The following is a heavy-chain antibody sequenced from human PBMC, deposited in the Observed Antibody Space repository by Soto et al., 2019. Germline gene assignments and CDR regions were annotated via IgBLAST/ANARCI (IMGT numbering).Heavy chain of an antibody. J-gene: IGHJ5*02. Sequence: GGSLRLSCAASGFTFSYAMSLVRRAPGKGLEWVSAVSGSGGSTYYADSVKGRFTISRDNSKNTLFLQMNSLRAEDTAVYYCAREYCSSTSCLNWFDPWGQGTLVTVSS. CDR1: GFTFSYA. CDR3: AREYCSSTSCLNWFDP. CDR2: VSGSGGST. V-gene: IGHV3-23*01. D-gene: IGHD2-2*01.